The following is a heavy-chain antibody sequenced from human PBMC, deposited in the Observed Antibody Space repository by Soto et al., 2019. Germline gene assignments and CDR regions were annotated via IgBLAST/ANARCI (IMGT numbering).Heavy chain of an antibody. Sequence: SETLSLTCTVSGGSISSYYWSWVRQPPGKGLEWIGYIYYSGSTNYNPSLKSRVTISVDTSKNQFSLKLSSVTAADTAVYCCATAAAGSFDYWGQGTPVTVSS. CDR1: GGSISSYY. CDR2: IYYSGST. V-gene: IGHV4-59*01. CDR3: ATAAAGSFDY. D-gene: IGHD6-13*01. J-gene: IGHJ4*02.